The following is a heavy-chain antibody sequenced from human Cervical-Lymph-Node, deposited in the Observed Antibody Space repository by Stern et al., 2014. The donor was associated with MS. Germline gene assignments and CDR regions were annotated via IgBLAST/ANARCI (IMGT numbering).Heavy chain of an antibody. Sequence: VQLVESGGDLVQPGRSLRLSCAAFGFTFDDYAMHWVRHAPGKGLEWVAGISWNSCTIRYADSVNGRFTPSRDNAHSSLYLQMNSLRPEDTALYYCARDITGSSAYFAYWGQGTLVTVSS. CDR2: ISWNSCTI. CDR1: GFTFDDYA. V-gene: IGHV3-9*01. CDR3: ARDITGSSAYFAY. J-gene: IGHJ4*02. D-gene: IGHD1-14*01.